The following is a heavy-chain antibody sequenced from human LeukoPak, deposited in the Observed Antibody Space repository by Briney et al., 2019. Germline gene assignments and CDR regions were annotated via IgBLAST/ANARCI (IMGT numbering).Heavy chain of an antibody. J-gene: IGHJ4*02. CDR1: GGTFSSYA. CDR2: IIPILGIA. D-gene: IGHD3-22*01. CDR3: ARDPYYYDSSGYYPMLDY. Sequence: ASVKVSCKASGGTFSSYAISWVRQAPGQGLEWMGRIIPILGIANYAQKFQGRVTITADKSTSTAYMELSSLRSEDTAVYYCARDPYYYDSSGYYPMLDYWGQGTLVTVSS. V-gene: IGHV1-69*04.